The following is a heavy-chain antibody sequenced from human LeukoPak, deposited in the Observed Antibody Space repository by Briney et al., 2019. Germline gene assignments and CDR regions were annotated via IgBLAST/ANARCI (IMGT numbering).Heavy chain of an antibody. CDR2: INHSGST. V-gene: IGHV4-34*01. J-gene: IGHJ4*02. CDR3: ARRARPYYYDSSGYYYFDY. Sequence: SETLSLTCAVYGGSFSGYYWSWIRQPPGKGLEWIGEINHSGSTNYNPSLKSRVTISVDTSKNQFSLKLSSVTAADTAVYYCARRARPYYYDSSGYYYFDYWGQGTLVTVSS. D-gene: IGHD3-22*01. CDR1: GGSFSGYY.